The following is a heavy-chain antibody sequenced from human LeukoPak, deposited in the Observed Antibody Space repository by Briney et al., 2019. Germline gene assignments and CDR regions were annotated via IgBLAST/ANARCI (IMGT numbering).Heavy chain of an antibody. V-gene: IGHV1-18*01. D-gene: IGHD3-3*01. CDR1: GYIFTSYG. CDR2: ISAYNGNT. CDR3: ARGNYDFWSGPKVYFDY. J-gene: IGHJ4*02. Sequence: ASVKVSCKASGYIFTSYGISWVRQAPGQGLEWMGWISAYNGNTNYPQKLQGRVTMTTDTSTSTVYMELRSLRSDDTAVYYCARGNYDFWSGPKVYFDYWGQGTLVTVSS.